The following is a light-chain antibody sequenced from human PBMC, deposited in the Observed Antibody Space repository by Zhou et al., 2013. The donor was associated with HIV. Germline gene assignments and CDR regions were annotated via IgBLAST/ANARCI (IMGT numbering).Light chain of an antibody. CDR3: QQRSNWPPLT. CDR2: GAS. Sequence: EIVLTQSPATLSLSPGERATLSCRASQSVSSYLAWYQQKPGQAPRLLIYGASNRATGIPARSSGSGSGTDFTLTISSLEPEDFAVYYCQQRSNWPPLTFGGGTKVEIK. CDR1: QSVSSY. V-gene: IGKV3-11*01. J-gene: IGKJ4*01.